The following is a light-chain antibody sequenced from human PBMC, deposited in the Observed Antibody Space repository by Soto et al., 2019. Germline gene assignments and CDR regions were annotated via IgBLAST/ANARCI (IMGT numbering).Light chain of an antibody. CDR1: QSVRGN. Sequence: EIVMTQSPGTLSVSPGEAATLSGRASQSVRGNLAGYQQKPGQAPTLLIYVASTRATGLPARFSGSGSGTEFTRTISSLQSEDFAVYYCQHDENWPRTFGQGTKVEIK. CDR2: VAS. V-gene: IGKV3-15*01. CDR3: QHDENWPRT. J-gene: IGKJ1*01.